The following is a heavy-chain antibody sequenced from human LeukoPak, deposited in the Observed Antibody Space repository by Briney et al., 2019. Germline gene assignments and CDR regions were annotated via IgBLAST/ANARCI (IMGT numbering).Heavy chain of an antibody. D-gene: IGHD3-10*01. J-gene: IGHJ5*02. CDR2: IHDSGST. V-gene: IGHV4-30-4*01. CDR3: ARGFGAGNYYYGWFDP. CDR1: GASISSGDYH. Sequence: PSETLPLTCTVSGASISSGDYHWNWIRQPPGKGLEWIGFIHDSGSTYYNPSLKSRVSISRDMSKNQLSLMLSSVTAADTAVYYCARGFGAGNYYYGWFDPWGQGTLVSVSS.